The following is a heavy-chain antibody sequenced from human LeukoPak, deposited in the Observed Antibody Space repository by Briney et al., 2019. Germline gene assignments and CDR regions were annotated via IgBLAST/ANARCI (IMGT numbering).Heavy chain of an antibody. D-gene: IGHD3-16*01. CDR1: GGSFSGYY. CDR2: INHSGST. V-gene: IGHV4-34*01. CDR3: ARLGVY. J-gene: IGHJ4*02. Sequence: PSETLSLTCAVYGGSFSGYYWSWIRQPPGKGLGWIGEINHSGSTNYNPSLKSRVTISVDTSKNQFSLKLSSVTAADTAVYYCARLGVYWGQGTLVTVSS.